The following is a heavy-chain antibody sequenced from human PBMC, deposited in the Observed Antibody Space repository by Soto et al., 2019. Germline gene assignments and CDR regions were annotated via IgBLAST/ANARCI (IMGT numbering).Heavy chain of an antibody. CDR3: AKEGYSSSWYPTPCFDY. Sequence: EVQLLESGGGLVQPGGSLRLSCAASGFTFSSYAMSWVRQAPGKGLEWVSAISGSGGSTYYADSVKGRFTISRDNSKNTLYLQMNSLRAEDTAVYYCAKEGYSSSWYPTPCFDYWGQGTLVTVSS. J-gene: IGHJ4*02. D-gene: IGHD6-13*01. CDR2: ISGSGGST. CDR1: GFTFSSYA. V-gene: IGHV3-23*01.